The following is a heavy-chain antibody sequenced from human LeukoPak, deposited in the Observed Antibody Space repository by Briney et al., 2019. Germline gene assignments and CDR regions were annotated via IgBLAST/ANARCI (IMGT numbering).Heavy chain of an antibody. CDR2: IRSGGST. CDR3: AREGSGRTAYNDGLDV. CDR1: GFTFSSSY. Sequence: GGSLRLSCAASGFTFSSSYMTWVRQAPGKGLEWVSVIRSGGSTVYADSVKGRFAISRDNSKNTLYLQLNSLRAEDTAVYYCAREGSGRTAYNDGLDVWGQGTMVTVSS. V-gene: IGHV3-53*01. D-gene: IGHD3-10*01. J-gene: IGHJ3*01.